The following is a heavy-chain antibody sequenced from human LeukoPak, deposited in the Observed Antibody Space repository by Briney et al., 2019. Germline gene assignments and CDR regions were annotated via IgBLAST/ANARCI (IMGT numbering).Heavy chain of an antibody. Sequence: SQTLSLTCTVSGGSISSGGYYWSWIRQHPGKGLEWIGYIYYSGSTYYNPSLKSRVTISVDTSKNQFSLKLSSVSAADTAVYYCARRGYGSRSPPYFDYWGQGTLVTVSS. CDR2: IYYSGST. D-gene: IGHD3-10*01. J-gene: IGHJ4*02. V-gene: IGHV4-31*03. CDR1: GGSISSGGYY. CDR3: ARRGYGSRSPPYFDY.